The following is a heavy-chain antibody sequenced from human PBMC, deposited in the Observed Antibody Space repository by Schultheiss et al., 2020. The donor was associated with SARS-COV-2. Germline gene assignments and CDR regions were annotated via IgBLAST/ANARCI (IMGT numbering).Heavy chain of an antibody. CDR3: ARGGFGGNSLSYYYGMDV. V-gene: IGHV1-18*01. CDR2: ISAYNGNT. J-gene: IGHJ6*02. CDR1: GGTFSSYA. Sequence: ASVKVSCKASGGTFSSYAISWVRQAPGQGLEWMGWISAYNGNTNYAQKLQGRVTITRDTSASTAYMELSSLRSEDTAVYYCARGGFGGNSLSYYYGMDVWGQGTTVTVSS. D-gene: IGHD4-23*01.